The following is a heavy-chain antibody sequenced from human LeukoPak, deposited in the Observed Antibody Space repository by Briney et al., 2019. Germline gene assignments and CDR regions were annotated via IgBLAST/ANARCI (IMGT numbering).Heavy chain of an antibody. V-gene: IGHV1-69*06. CDR1: GGTFSSYA. Sequence: SVKVSCKASGGTFSSYAISWVRQAPGQGLGWMGGIIPIFGTANYAQKFQGRVTITADKSTSTAYMELSSLRSEDTAVYYCARVLSTSRRHDAFDIWGQGTMVTVSS. CDR2: IIPIFGTA. D-gene: IGHD6-6*01. J-gene: IGHJ3*02. CDR3: ARVLSTSRRHDAFDI.